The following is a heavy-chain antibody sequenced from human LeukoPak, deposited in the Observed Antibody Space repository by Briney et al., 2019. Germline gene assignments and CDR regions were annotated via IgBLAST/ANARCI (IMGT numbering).Heavy chain of an antibody. CDR1: GYTFSSYD. J-gene: IGHJ4*02. Sequence: GASVKVSCKASGYTFSSYDINWVRQATGQGLEWWGWMNPNSGNTGYAQECQGRVTMSRNTSISTAYMELSSLRSEDTAVYYCARGSGLTTTVVTATSSNFDYCGQGTLVTVSS. CDR2: MNPNSGNT. V-gene: IGHV1-8*01. D-gene: IGHD4-23*01. CDR3: ARGSGLTTTVVTATSSNFDY.